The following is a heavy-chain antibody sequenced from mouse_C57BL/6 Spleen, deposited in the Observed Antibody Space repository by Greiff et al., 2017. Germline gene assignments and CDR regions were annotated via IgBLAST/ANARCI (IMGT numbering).Heavy chain of an antibody. D-gene: IGHD2-4*01. Sequence: VQLQQSGAELVRPGASVTLSCKASGFTFTDYEMHWVKQTPVNGLEWIGAIATETGGTAYNQTFKGKAILTADKATSSPYMELLSLTSEASAVYYCTRDYLFAYWGQGTLVTVSA. V-gene: IGHV1-15*01. CDR1: GFTFTDYE. CDR3: TRDYLFAY. CDR2: IATETGGT. J-gene: IGHJ3*01.